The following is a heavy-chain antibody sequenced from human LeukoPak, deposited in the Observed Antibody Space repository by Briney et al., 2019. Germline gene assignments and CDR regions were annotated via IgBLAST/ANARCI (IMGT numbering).Heavy chain of an antibody. D-gene: IGHD2-21*01. V-gene: IGHV3-7*01. J-gene: IGHJ3*02. CDR1: GFIFSSSW. Sequence: GGSLRLSCEASGFIFSSSWMTWVRQAPGKGLEWVANIKRDGSAIHYVDSVKGRFTISRDNAKNSLYLQMTSLRAEDTAVYYCARVFTPLCGGDCYLDVFDIWAKGTMATVFS. CDR2: IKRDGSAI. CDR3: ARVFTPLCGGDCYLDVFDI.